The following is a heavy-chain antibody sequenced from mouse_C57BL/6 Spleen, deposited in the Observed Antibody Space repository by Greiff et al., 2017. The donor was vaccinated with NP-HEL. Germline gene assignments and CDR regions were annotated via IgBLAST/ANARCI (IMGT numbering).Heavy chain of an antibody. CDR1: GYAFTNYL. V-gene: IGHV1-54*01. J-gene: IGHJ2*01. Sequence: VQLQQSGAELVRPGTSVKVSCKASGYAFTNYLIEWVKQRPGQGLEWIGVINPGSGGPNYNEKFKGKATLTADKSSSTAYMQLSSLTSEDSAVYFCARGRREYYGSFFDYWGQGTTLTVSS. CDR3: ARGRREYYGSFFDY. D-gene: IGHD1-1*01. CDR2: INPGSGGP.